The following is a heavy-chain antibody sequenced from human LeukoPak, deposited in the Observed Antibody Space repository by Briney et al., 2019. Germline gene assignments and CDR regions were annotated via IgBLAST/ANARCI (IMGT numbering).Heavy chain of an antibody. D-gene: IGHD6-13*01. CDR3: ARGSIAAASFDY. V-gene: IGHV4-59*01. CDR2: IYYSGST. J-gene: IGHJ4*02. CDR1: GGSISSYY. Sequence: SETLSLTCTVSGGSISSYYWSWIRQPPGKALEWIGYIYYSGSTNYNPSLKSRVTISVDTSKNQFSLKLSSVTAADTAVYYCARGSIAAASFDYWGQGTLVTVSS.